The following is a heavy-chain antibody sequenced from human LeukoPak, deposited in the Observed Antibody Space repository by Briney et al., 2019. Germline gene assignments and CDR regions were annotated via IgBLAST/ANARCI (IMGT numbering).Heavy chain of an antibody. V-gene: IGHV3-23*01. CDR1: GFTFSSYA. D-gene: IGHD6-6*01. CDR3: AKSALSSSTGDPDAFDI. Sequence: GGSLRLSCAASGFTFSSYAMSWVRQAPGKGLEWVSAISGSGGSTYYADYVKGRFTISRDNSKNTLYLQMNSLRAEDTAVYYCAKSALSSSTGDPDAFDIWGQGTMVTVSS. CDR2: ISGSGGST. J-gene: IGHJ3*02.